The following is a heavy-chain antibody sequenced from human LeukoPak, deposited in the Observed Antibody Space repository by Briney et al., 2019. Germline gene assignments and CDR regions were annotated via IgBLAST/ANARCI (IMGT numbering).Heavy chain of an antibody. Sequence: SETLSLTCTVSGGSISSYYWSWIRRPPGKGLEWIGYIYYSGSTNYNPSLKSRVTISVDTSKNQFSLKLSSVTAADTAVYYCAREETWGYYFDYWGQGTLVTVSS. CDR2: IYYSGST. CDR3: AREETWGYYFDY. D-gene: IGHD3-16*01. J-gene: IGHJ4*02. V-gene: IGHV4-59*01. CDR1: GGSISSYY.